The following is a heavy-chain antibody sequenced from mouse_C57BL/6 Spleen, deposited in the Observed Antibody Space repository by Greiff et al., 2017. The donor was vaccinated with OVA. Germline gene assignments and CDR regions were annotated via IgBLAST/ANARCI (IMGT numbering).Heavy chain of an antibody. J-gene: IGHJ4*01. CDR2: IYPRSGNT. CDR1: GDGRTRSV. CDR3: SYDYDGGMDY. Sequence: QVQLQQSGAELARPGASVKLDGRAGGDGRTRSVIGFAKQSTVQGLEWIGEIYPRSGNTYYNEKFKGKATLTADKSSSTAYMELRSLTSEDSAVYFCSYDYDGGMDYWGQGTSVTVSS. D-gene: IGHD2-4*01. V-gene: IGHV1-81*01.